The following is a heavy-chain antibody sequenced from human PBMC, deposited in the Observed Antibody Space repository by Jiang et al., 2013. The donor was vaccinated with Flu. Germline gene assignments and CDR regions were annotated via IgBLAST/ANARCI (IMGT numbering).Heavy chain of an antibody. J-gene: IGHJ5*02. V-gene: IGHV4-39*01. CDR3: ARPFMARMSGWFDP. CDR2: IYYSGST. CDR1: GDSITSSSYY. D-gene: IGHD3-3*01. Sequence: GLVKPSETLSLTCTVSGDSITSSSYYWGWIRQPPGKGLEWIGSIYYSGSTYYNPSLKSRVTISVDTSKNQFSLKLSSVTAADTAVYYCARPFMARMSGWFDPWGQGTLVTVSS.